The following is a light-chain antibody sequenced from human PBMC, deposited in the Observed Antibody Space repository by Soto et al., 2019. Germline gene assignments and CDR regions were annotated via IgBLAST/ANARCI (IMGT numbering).Light chain of an antibody. CDR3: QQYHSSPPSIT. V-gene: IGKV3-20*01. CDR1: QSVSSSY. Sequence: IVLTQSPGSVSLSPGEGATLSCRASQSVSSSYFAWYQQKPGQAPRLLIYAASSRATGVPDRFSGSGSGTDFTLTISRLEPEDFAVYYCQQYHSSPPSITFGQGTRLEIK. J-gene: IGKJ5*01. CDR2: AAS.